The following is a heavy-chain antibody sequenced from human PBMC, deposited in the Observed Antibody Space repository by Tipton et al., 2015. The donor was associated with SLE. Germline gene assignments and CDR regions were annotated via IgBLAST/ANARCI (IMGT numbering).Heavy chain of an antibody. Sequence: SLRLSCAASGFTVSSNYMSWVRQAPGKGLEWVSVIYSGGSTYYADSVKGRFTISRDNSKNTLYLQMNSLRAEDTAVYYCARDRASGWPYWYFDLWGRGTLVTVSS. CDR1: GFTVSSNY. V-gene: IGHV3-53*01. CDR2: IYSGGST. CDR3: ARDRASGWPYWYFDL. J-gene: IGHJ2*01. D-gene: IGHD6-19*01.